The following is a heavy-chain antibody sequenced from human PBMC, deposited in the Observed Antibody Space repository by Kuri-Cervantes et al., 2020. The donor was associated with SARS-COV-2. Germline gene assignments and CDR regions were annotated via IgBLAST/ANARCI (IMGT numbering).Heavy chain of an antibody. CDR1: GGSFSGYY. D-gene: IGHD6-19*01. J-gene: IGHJ6*02. CDR2: INHSGST. Sequence: GSLRLSCAVYGGSFSGYYWSWIRQPPGKGLEWIGEINHSGSTNYNPSLKSRVTISVDTSKNQFSLNLSSVTAADTAVYYCARGRSSHYSSGWYGMGYSYYGMDVWGQGTTVTVSS. CDR3: ARGRSSHYSSGWYGMGYSYYGMDV. V-gene: IGHV4-34*01.